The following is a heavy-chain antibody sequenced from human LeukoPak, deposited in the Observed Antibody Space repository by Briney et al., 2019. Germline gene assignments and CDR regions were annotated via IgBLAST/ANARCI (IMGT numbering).Heavy chain of an antibody. CDR3: ARQAYDILTGYKNWSFDY. D-gene: IGHD3-9*01. V-gene: IGHV4-34*01. J-gene: IGHJ4*02. CDR1: GGSFSGYY. CDR2: INHSGST. Sequence: KASETLSLTCAVYGGSFSGYYWSWIRQPPGKGLEWIGEINHSGSTNCNPSLKSRVTISEDTSKNQFSLKLSSVTAADTAVYYCARQAYDILTGYKNWSFDYWGQGTLVTVSS.